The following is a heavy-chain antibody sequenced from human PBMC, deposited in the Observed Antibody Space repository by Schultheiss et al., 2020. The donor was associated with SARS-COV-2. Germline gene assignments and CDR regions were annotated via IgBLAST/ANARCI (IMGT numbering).Heavy chain of an antibody. V-gene: IGHV3-74*01. J-gene: IGHJ4*03. CDR1: GFTFSSYW. D-gene: IGHD6-6*01. Sequence: GGSLRLSCAASGFTFSSYWMSWVRQAPGKGLVWVSRINSDGSSTSYADSVKGRFTISRDNAKNSLYLQMNSLRAEDTAVYYCAVTLIAADLDYWGQGTMVTVSS. CDR3: AVTLIAADLDY. CDR2: INSDGSST.